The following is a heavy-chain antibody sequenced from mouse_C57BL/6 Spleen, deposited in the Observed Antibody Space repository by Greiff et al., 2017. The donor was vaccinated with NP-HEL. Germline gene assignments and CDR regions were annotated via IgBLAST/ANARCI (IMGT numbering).Heavy chain of an antibody. Sequence: QVQLQQSGAELARPGASVKLSCKASGYTFTSYGISWVKQRTGQGLEWIGEIYPRSGNTYYNEKFKGKATLTADKSSSTAYMELRSLTSEDSAVYFCAKGVYYDYVLFDYWGQGTTLTVSS. CDR2: IYPRSGNT. J-gene: IGHJ2*01. D-gene: IGHD2-4*01. V-gene: IGHV1-81*01. CDR1: GYTFTSYG. CDR3: AKGVYYDYVLFDY.